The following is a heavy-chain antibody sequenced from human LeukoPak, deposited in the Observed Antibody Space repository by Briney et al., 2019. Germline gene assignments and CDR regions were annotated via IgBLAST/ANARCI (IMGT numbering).Heavy chain of an antibody. J-gene: IGHJ4*02. V-gene: IGHV4-59*01. Sequence: SETLSLTCTVSTGSISTYYWSWIRQPPGKGLEWIGYIYYSGSTNYNPSLKSRVTMSVDRSKNQFSLKLSSVTAADTAVYYCARGEMSKGGIWIVVVAPYFDYWGQGTLVTVSS. CDR3: ARGEMSKGGIWIVVVAPYFDY. CDR1: TGSISTYY. CDR2: IYYSGST. D-gene: IGHD3-22*01.